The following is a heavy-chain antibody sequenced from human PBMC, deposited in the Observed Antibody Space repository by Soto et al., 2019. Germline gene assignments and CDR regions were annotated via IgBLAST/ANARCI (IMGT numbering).Heavy chain of an antibody. J-gene: IGHJ4*02. Sequence: GGSLRLSCAASGFIFKMYWMHWVRQSPGKGLVWISRIYNDGTYSDYADSVRGRFTISRDNVNDTLYLQMNNLRAEDSGLYYCTRGPRPISTGAGAYWGQGTQVTVSS. V-gene: IGHV3-74*01. CDR2: IYNDGTYS. CDR1: GFIFKMYW. CDR3: TRGPRPISTGAGAY. D-gene: IGHD3-10*01.